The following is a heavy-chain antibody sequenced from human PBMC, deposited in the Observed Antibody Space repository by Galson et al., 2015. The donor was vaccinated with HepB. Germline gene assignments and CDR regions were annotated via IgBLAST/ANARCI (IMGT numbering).Heavy chain of an antibody. V-gene: IGHV3-30*04. CDR1: GFTFSSYA. Sequence: SLRLSCAASGFTFSSYAMHWVRQAPGKGLEWVAVISYDGSNKYYADSVKGRFTISRDNSKNTLYLQMNSLRAEDTAVYYCARDQGVGGYFDWLSPRNYYYYYGMDVWGQGTTVTVSS. CDR3: ARDQGVGGYFDWLSPRNYYYYYGMDV. D-gene: IGHD3-9*01. CDR2: ISYDGSNK. J-gene: IGHJ6*02.